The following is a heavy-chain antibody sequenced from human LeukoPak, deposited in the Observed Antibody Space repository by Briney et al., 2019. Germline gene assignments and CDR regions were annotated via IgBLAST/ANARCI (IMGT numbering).Heavy chain of an antibody. CDR1: GGSISSYY. V-gene: IGHV4-59*01. CDR2: IYYSGST. J-gene: IGHJ5*02. D-gene: IGHD3-10*01. Sequence: SETLSLTCTVSGGSISSYYWSWIRQPPGKGLEWIGYIYYSGSTNYNPSLKSRVTISVETSKNQFSLKLSSVTAADTAVYYCARGGYYGSGNDFRFDPWGQGTLVTVSS. CDR3: ARGGYYGSGNDFRFDP.